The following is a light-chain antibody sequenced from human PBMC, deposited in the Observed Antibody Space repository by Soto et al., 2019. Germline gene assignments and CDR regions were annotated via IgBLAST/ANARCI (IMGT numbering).Light chain of an antibody. CDR2: EVS. V-gene: IGLV2-8*01. CDR3: SSYAGSNNPFV. CDR1: SSDVGGFNY. Sequence: QSVLTQPLSASGSPGQSVTISCTGTSSDVGGFNYVSWYQQHPGKAPKLMIYEVSKRPSGVPDRFSGSKSGNTACLTVSGLQAADEADYYCSSYAGSNNPFVFGTGTKVTVL. J-gene: IGLJ1*01.